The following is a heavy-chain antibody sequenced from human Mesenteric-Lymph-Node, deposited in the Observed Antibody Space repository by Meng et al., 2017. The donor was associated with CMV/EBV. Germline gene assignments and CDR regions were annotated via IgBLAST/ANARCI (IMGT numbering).Heavy chain of an antibody. J-gene: IGHJ4*02. D-gene: IGHD3-16*01. Sequence: GSLRLSCTVSGGSISSYYWSWIRQPPGKGLEWIGYIYYSGSTNYNPSLKSRVTISVDTSRNQFSLKLSSVTAADTAVYYCARGGGGYAGNYWGQGTLVTVSS. CDR3: ARGGGGYAGNY. V-gene: IGHV4-59*01. CDR1: GGSISSYY. CDR2: IYYSGST.